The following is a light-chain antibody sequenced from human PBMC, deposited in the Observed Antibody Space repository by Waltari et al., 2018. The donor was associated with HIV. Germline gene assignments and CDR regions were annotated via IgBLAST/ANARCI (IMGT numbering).Light chain of an antibody. CDR1: NLSNNY. V-gene: IGLV3-1*01. CDR3: QAWGNNTVV. J-gene: IGLJ2*01. Sequence: SYDLTQAPSLSGSPGQAAKILCSGFNLSNNYVSWYQQKPGQSPLLLIFQDRKRPSGIPERFSGSSSGNTATLTISGTQSVDEADYFCQAWGNNTVVFGGGTKLTVL. CDR2: QDR.